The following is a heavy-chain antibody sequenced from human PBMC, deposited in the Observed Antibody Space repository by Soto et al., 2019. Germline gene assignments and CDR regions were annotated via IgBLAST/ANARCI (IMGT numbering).Heavy chain of an antibody. J-gene: IGHJ4*02. D-gene: IGHD6-6*01. CDR2: INHSGST. CDR3: ARTSRFDC. V-gene: IGHV4-34*01. CDR1: CGSFSSYY. Sequence: QVQLQQWGAGLLKPSETLSLTCAVYCGSFSSYYWSWIRQPPGKGLEWIGEINHSGSTNYNPSLKSRVTMSVDKSTNQFSLKLSSVTAADTAVYYCARTSRFDCWGQGTLVTVSS.